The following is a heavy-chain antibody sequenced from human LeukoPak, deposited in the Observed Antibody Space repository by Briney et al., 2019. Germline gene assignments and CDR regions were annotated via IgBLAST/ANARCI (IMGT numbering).Heavy chain of an antibody. CDR3: ACRWAPARLGGGATSSWFDP. Sequence: PSQTLSLTCTASGGSISSGDYYWSWIRQPPGKGLEWIGYIYYSGSTYYNPSLKSRVTISVDTSKNQFSLKLSSVTAADTAVYYCACRWAPARLGGGATSSWFDPWGQGTLVTVSS. V-gene: IGHV4-30-4*08. D-gene: IGHD1-26*01. CDR1: GGSISSGDYY. J-gene: IGHJ5*02. CDR2: IYYSGST.